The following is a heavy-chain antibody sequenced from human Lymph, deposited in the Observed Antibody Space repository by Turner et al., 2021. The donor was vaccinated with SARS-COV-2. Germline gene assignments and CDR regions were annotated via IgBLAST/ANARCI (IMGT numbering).Heavy chain of an antibody. D-gene: IGHD2-15*01. CDR2: ISISSSTI. Sequence: EVQLVESVGGLVQPGGSLRLSCAASGFTFSSYSMNWVRQAPGKGLEWVSYISISSSTIYYADSVKGRFTISRDNAKNSLYLQMNSLRDEDTAVYYCARDRGGYGAYYYGMDVWGQGTTVTVSS. CDR1: GFTFSSYS. J-gene: IGHJ6*02. V-gene: IGHV3-48*02. CDR3: ARDRGGYGAYYYGMDV.